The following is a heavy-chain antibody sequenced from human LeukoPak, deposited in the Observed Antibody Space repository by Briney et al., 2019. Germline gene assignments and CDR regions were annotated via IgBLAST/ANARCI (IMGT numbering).Heavy chain of an antibody. D-gene: IGHD7-27*01. CDR3: ARDHTWGPDY. CDR1: GYTFTDHY. CDR2: IHPGRGDT. J-gene: IGHJ4*02. Sequence: ASVTLCCQALGYTFTDHYFHWLRQAPGQGIEWMGWIHPGRGDTNIAQKFQGRVSLTRDISISTAYMELSRLTSDDTAVYYCARDHTWGPDYWGQGSPDSVPS. V-gene: IGHV1-2*02.